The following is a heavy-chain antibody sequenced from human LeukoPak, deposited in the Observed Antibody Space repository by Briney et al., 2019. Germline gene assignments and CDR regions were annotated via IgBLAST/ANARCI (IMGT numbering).Heavy chain of an antibody. CDR2: ISSTSSYI. Sequence: GGSLRLSCAASGFTFGSYSMNWVRQTPGKGLEWVSFISSTSSYIYYADSVKGRFTISRDNAKNSLSLQMNSLRAEDTAVYYCAREGAVAGTSDCWGQGTLVTASS. J-gene: IGHJ4*02. CDR1: GFTFGSYS. CDR3: AREGAVAGTSDC. V-gene: IGHV3-21*01. D-gene: IGHD6-19*01.